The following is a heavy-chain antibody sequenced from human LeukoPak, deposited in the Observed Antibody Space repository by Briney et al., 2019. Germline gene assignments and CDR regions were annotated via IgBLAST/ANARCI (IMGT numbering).Heavy chain of an antibody. CDR1: GFTFSSYW. J-gene: IGHJ4*02. CDR2: ISTDGSIT. Sequence: GGSLRLSCAASGFTFSSYWMHWVRQAPGKGLVWASHISTDGSITTYADSVKGRFTISRDNAKNTLYLQVNSLRVEETAVYYCARTGRTTTTLDYWGQGTLVTVSS. CDR3: ARTGRTTTTLDY. D-gene: IGHD1-1*01. V-gene: IGHV3-74*01.